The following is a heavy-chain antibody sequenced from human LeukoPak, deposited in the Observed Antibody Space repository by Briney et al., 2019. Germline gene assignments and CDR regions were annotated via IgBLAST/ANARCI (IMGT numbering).Heavy chain of an antibody. V-gene: IGHV4-59*01. D-gene: IGHD6-13*01. CDR3: ARVTIAAAGTFWFDP. CDR2: IYYSGST. CDR1: GGSISSYY. J-gene: IGHJ5*02. Sequence: SETLSLTCTVSGGSISSYYWSWIRQPPGKGLEWIGYIYYSGSTNYNPSLKSRVPISVDTSKNQFSLKLSSVTAADTAVYYCARVTIAAAGTFWFDPWGQGTLVTVSS.